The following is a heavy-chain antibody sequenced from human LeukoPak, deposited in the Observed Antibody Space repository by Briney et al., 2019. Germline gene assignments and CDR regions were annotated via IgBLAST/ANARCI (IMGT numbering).Heavy chain of an antibody. CDR3: AKVHSSNNWFDP. J-gene: IGHJ5*02. Sequence: GGSLRLSCAASGFTFSSYAMSWVRQAPGKGLERVSAISGSGGSTYYADSVKGRFTISRDNSKNTLYLQMNSLRAEDTAVYYCAKVHSSNNWFDPWGQGTLVTVSS. D-gene: IGHD6-19*01. CDR1: GFTFSSYA. V-gene: IGHV3-23*01. CDR2: ISGSGGST.